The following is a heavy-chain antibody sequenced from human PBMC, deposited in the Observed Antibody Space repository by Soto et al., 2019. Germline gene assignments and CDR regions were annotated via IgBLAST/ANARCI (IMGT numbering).Heavy chain of an antibody. CDR1: GDSIDTSSYC. J-gene: IGHJ4*02. CDR2: VCYRGTT. Sequence: SESLSLTCTVSGDSIDTSSYCWGWIRQPPGKGLEWIGSVCYRGTTYYNPSLKSRLTISVDTSKRQFSLKLSSVTAADTAVFYCARQGEHSSSYFFDSWGQGTLVTVSS. V-gene: IGHV4-39*01. D-gene: IGHD6-6*01. CDR3: ARQGEHSSSYFFDS.